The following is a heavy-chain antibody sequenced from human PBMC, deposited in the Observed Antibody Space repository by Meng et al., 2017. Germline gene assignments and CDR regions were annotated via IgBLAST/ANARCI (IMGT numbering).Heavy chain of an antibody. CDR2: ISYDGSNK. V-gene: IGHV3-30-3*01. J-gene: IGHJ4*02. Sequence: GESLKISCAASGFTFSSYAMHWVRQATGKGLEWVAVISYDGSNKYYADSVKGRFTISRGNSKNTLYLEMNSLRAEDTAVYYCARDLTADPPDYWGQGTLVTVSS. CDR1: GFTFSSYA. CDR3: ARDLTADPPDY.